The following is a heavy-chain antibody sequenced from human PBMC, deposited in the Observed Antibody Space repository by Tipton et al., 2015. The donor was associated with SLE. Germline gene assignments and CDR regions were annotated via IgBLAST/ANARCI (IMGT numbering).Heavy chain of an antibody. V-gene: IGHV4-59*11. J-gene: IGHJ4*02. CDR2: IYYSGST. CDR3: ARDDETGLIDY. D-gene: IGHD1-1*01. CDR1: GGSISSHY. Sequence: LRLSCTVAGGSISSHYWSWIRQPPGKGLEWIGYIYYSGSTNFNPSLKSRVTISIDTSRNQFSLKLSSVTAADTAVYYCARDDETGLIDYWGQGTLVTVSS.